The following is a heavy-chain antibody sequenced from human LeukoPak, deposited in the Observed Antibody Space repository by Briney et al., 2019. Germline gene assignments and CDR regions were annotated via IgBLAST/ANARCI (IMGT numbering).Heavy chain of an antibody. CDR2: INGGGDAT. J-gene: IGHJ3*01. CDR3: ARCTASCYANAFDV. Sequence: GGSLRLSCATSGFTFNNNAMSWVRQAPGRGLEWVSAINGGGDATEYADSVKGRFTISRDNSKNTLYLQMNSLRPDDTAVYYCARCTASCYANAFDVWGQGTLLTVSS. CDR1: GFTFNNNA. V-gene: IGHV3-23*01. D-gene: IGHD2-2*01.